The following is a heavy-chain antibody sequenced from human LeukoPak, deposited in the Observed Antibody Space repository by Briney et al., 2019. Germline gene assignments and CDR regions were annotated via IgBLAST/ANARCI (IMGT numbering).Heavy chain of an antibody. Sequence: SETLSLTCTVSGGSISSSSYHWGWIRQPPGKGLEWIGSIYYSGSTYYNPSLKSRVTISVDTSKNQFSLKLSSVTAADTAVYYCARRGYYYYYMDVWGKGTTVTVSS. CDR3: ARRGYYYYYMDV. V-gene: IGHV4-39*01. CDR2: IYYSGST. J-gene: IGHJ6*03. CDR1: GGSISSSSYH.